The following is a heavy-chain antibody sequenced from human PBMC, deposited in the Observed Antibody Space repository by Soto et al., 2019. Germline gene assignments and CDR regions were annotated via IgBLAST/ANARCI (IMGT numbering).Heavy chain of an antibody. V-gene: IGHV4-59*01. Sequence: SETLSLTCTVSGGSISSYYWSWIRQPPGKGLEWIGYIYYSGSTNYNPSLKSRVTISVDTSKNQFSLKLSSVTAADTAVYYCARDSATTVTPVFDYWGQGTLVTVSS. CDR2: IYYSGST. D-gene: IGHD4-17*01. CDR1: GGSISSYY. J-gene: IGHJ4*02. CDR3: ARDSATTVTPVFDY.